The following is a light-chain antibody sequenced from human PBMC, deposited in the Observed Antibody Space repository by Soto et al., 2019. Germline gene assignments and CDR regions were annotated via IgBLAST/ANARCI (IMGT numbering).Light chain of an antibody. CDR2: VAS. Sequence: EIVLTQSPGTLSLSPGERATLSCRASQSVSSIYVDWYQQKPGQAPRLLIYVASSRATGIPDRFSGSGSGTDFTLTISRLEPEDCTVYYCQQYGSSPWTLGQGNKVEIK. J-gene: IGKJ1*01. CDR1: QSVSSIY. V-gene: IGKV3-20*01. CDR3: QQYGSSPWT.